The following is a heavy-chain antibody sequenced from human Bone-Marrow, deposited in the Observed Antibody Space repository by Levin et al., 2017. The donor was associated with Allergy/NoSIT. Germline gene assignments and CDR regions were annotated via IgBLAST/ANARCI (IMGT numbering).Heavy chain of an antibody. CDR3: ARARRAYSSSDY. CDR2: IDSCGSTI. J-gene: IGHJ4*02. Sequence: LSLTCVGTGFLFGDYYMSWIRQAPGKGLEWVSYIDSCGSTIYYADSLKGRFTVSRDNAKNSLYLQMNSLRGDDTAVYFCARARRAYSSSDYWGQGTLVTVSS. D-gene: IGHD3-22*01. V-gene: IGHV3-11*01. CDR1: GFLFGDYY.